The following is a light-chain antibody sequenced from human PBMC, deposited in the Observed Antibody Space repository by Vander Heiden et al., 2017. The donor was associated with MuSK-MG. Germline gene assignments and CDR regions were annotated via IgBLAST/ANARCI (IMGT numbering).Light chain of an antibody. CDR1: SSDVGGYNS. CDR3: CSYVSSYTYV. J-gene: IGLJ1*01. CDR2: DVT. Sequence: QSALTQPRSVSGSPGQSVTISCTGTSSDVGGYNSVSWYQQHPGKAPKLMIYDVTKRPSGVPDRFSGSKSGNTASLTISGLQAEDEADYYCCSYVSSYTYVFGTGTKVTVL. V-gene: IGLV2-11*01.